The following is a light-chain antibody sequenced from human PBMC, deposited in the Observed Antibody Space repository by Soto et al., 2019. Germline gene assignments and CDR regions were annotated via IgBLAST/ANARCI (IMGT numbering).Light chain of an antibody. CDR2: EVS. J-gene: IGLJ1*01. CDR3: SSYTSSSTV. CDR1: SSDVGGYNY. Sequence: QSVLTQPASVSGSPGQSITISCTGTSSDVGGYNYVSWYQQHPGKAPKLMIYEVSNRPSGVSNRFSGSKSGNTASLTISGLQAEDEADYYCSSYTSSSTVFGPGTKLTVL. V-gene: IGLV2-14*01.